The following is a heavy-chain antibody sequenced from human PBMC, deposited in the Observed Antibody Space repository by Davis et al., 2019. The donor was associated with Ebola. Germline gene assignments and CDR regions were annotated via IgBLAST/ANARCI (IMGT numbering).Heavy chain of an antibody. CDR2: ISGSGGST. Sequence: GESLKISCAASGFTFSSYAMSWVRQAPGKGLEWVSAISGSGGSTYYADSVKGRFTISRDNSKNTLYLQMNSLRAEDTAVYYCAKCEHVGWFDPWGQGTLVTVSS. CDR1: GFTFSSYA. D-gene: IGHD3-16*01. V-gene: IGHV3-23*01. CDR3: AKCEHVGWFDP. J-gene: IGHJ5*02.